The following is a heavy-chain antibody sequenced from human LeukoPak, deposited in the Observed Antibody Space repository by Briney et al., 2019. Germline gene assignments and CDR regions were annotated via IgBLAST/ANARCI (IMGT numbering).Heavy chain of an antibody. CDR1: GFTFSSYA. CDR3: AKDVGYYYDSSGYSDY. J-gene: IGHJ4*02. V-gene: IGHV3-23*01. Sequence: GGSLGLSCAASGFTFSSYAMSWVRQAPGKGLEWVSAISGSGGSTYYADSVKGRFTISRDNSKNTLYLQMNSLRAEDTAVYYCAKDVGYYYDSSGYSDYWGQGTLVTVSS. CDR2: ISGSGGST. D-gene: IGHD3-22*01.